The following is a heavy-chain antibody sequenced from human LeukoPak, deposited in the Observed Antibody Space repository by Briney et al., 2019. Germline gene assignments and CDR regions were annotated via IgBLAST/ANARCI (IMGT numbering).Heavy chain of an antibody. V-gene: IGHV3-33*01. CDR2: IWYDGSNK. CDR3: ARDVSGAGTRRAFDI. D-gene: IGHD6-13*01. CDR1: GFTFSSYG. J-gene: IGHJ3*02. Sequence: GGSLRLSCAASGFTFSSYGMHWVRQAPGKGLEWVAVIWYDGSNKYYADSVKGRFTISRDNSKNTLYLQMNSLRAEDTAVYYCARDVSGAGTRRAFDIWGQGTMVTVSS.